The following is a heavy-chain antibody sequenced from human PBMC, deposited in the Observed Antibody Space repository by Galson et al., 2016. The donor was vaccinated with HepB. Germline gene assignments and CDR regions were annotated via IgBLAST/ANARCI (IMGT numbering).Heavy chain of an antibody. J-gene: IGHJ4*02. CDR1: GVSFSGYY. D-gene: IGHD4-17*01. CDR2: ISHSGST. V-gene: IGHV4-34*01. CDR3: ARHQKLYGDFRLTSYFDY. Sequence: ATLSLTCAVSGVSFSGYYWSWIRQSPGKGLEWIGEISHSGSTIYKPSLKRRVTISVDTSKNQFPLKLSPVTAADTAVYYCARHQKLYGDFRLTSYFDYWGQGTLVTVSS.